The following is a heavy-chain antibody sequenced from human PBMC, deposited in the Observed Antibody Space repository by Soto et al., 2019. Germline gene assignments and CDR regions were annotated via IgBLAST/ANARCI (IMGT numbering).Heavy chain of an antibody. CDR1: GYTFTSYG. J-gene: IGHJ4*02. CDR3: ARDTAGRMGIAALGNDY. D-gene: IGHD6-13*01. V-gene: IGHV1-18*01. CDR2: ISAYNGNT. Sequence: ASVKVSCKASGYTFTSYGISWVRQAPGQGLEWMGWISAYNGNTNYAQRLQGRVTMTTDTSTSTAYMELRSLRSDDTAVYYCARDTAGRMGIAALGNDYWGQGTLVTVSS.